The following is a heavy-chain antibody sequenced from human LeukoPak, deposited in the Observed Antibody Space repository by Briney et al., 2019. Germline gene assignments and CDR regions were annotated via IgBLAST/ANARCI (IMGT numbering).Heavy chain of an antibody. D-gene: IGHD3-10*01. CDR1: GGTFSSYA. Sequence: ASVKVSCKASGGTFSSYAISWVRQAPGQGLEWMGWISAYNGNTNYAQKLQGRVTMTTDTSTSTAYMELRSLRSDDTAVYYCARDIKRGNWFDPWGQGTLVTVSS. CDR2: ISAYNGNT. V-gene: IGHV1-18*01. CDR3: ARDIKRGNWFDP. J-gene: IGHJ5*02.